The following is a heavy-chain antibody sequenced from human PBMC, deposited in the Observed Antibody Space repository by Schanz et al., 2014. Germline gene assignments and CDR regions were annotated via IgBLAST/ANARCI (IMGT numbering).Heavy chain of an antibody. Sequence: QVQLVQSGAEVKKPGASVRVSCKASGYTFTTYAMSWVRQAPGQALEWVGWISVYTGNTKYGQKVQGRVTMTADTSTNTAYMELRSLRSDDSAVYYCAKAEYDILTDSYSRLDPWGQGTLVNVSS. V-gene: IGHV1-18*01. CDR1: GYTFTTYA. D-gene: IGHD3-9*01. J-gene: IGHJ5*02. CDR2: ISVYTGNT. CDR3: AKAEYDILTDSYSRLDP.